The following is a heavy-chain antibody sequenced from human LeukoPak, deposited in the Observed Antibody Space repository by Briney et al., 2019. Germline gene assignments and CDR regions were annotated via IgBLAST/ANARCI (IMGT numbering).Heavy chain of an antibody. CDR2: IYYIGST. CDR3: ARGERPYYYYMDV. D-gene: IGHD1-1*01. CDR1: GGSISSYY. V-gene: IGHV4-59*01. Sequence: PSETLSLTCTVSGGSISSYYWSWIRQPPGKGLEGMGYIYYIGSTNYNPSLQSRVTISADTSNNQFSLKLSSVTAADTAVYYCARGERPYYYYMDVWGKGTTVTVSS. J-gene: IGHJ6*03.